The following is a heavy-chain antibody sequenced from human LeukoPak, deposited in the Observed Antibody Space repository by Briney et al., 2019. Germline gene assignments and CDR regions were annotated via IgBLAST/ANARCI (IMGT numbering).Heavy chain of an antibody. D-gene: IGHD3-22*01. J-gene: IGHJ4*02. V-gene: IGHV4-39*02. CDR3: ARDKRGWGSGYYRRHLFDY. Sequence: PSETLSLTCTVSGGSISSSSYYWGWIRQPPGKGLEWIGSIYYSGSTYYNPSLKSRVTISVDTSKNQFSLKLSSVTAADTAVYYCARDKRGWGSGYYRRHLFDYWGQGTLVTVSS. CDR2: IYYSGST. CDR1: GGSISSSSYY.